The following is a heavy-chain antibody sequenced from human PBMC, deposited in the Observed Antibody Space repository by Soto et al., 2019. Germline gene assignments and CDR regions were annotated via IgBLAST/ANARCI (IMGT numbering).Heavy chain of an antibody. Sequence: QLQLQESGPGLVKPSETLSLTCTVSGGSISSSSYYWGWIRQPPGKGLEWIGSIYYSGSTYYNPSLKSRVTISVDTSKNQFSLKLSSVTAADTAVYYCARAWGLRGSTHIFAYWGQGTLVTVSS. V-gene: IGHV4-39*01. CDR1: GGSISSSSYY. CDR3: ARAWGLRGSTHIFAY. J-gene: IGHJ4*02. D-gene: IGHD4-17*01. CDR2: IYYSGST.